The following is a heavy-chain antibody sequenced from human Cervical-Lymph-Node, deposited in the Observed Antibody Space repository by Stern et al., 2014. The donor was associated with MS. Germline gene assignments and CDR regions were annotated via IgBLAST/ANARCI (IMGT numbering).Heavy chain of an antibody. CDR3: ARRVYGDYAAYQDL. V-gene: IGHV1-18*04. Sequence: VQLVQSGGELKKPGASVKVSCKASGYTFTTFGISWVRQAPGQGLEWMGWISAYNGNTNYAQKFQGRVTVTTKTPRTTAYMGLRSVRPDDTAIYFGARRVYGDYAAYQDLWGQGTPVTVSS. CDR2: ISAYNGNT. CDR1: GYTFTTFG. D-gene: IGHD4-17*01. J-gene: IGHJ5*02.